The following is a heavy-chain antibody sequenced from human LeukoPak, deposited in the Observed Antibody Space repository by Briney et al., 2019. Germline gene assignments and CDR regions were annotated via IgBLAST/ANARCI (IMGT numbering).Heavy chain of an antibody. CDR1: GFTFSSYG. CDR3: ARASVVAATPVDY. J-gene: IGHJ4*02. CDR2: ISSRSSTI. Sequence: GGSLRLSCAASGFTFSSYGMNWVRRAPGRGLEWVSYISSRSSTIYYADSVKGRFTISRDNAKNSLYLQMNSLRVEDTAVYYCARASVVAATPVDYWGQGTLVTVSS. V-gene: IGHV3-48*04. D-gene: IGHD2-15*01.